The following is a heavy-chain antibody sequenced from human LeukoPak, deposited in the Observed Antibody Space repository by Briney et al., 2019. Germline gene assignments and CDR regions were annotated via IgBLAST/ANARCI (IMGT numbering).Heavy chain of an antibody. CDR3: ARRGSSFFDY. Sequence: PSETLSLTCTVSGYFISSGYYWGWIRQPPGKGLEWIGSIYYSGSTYYNPSLKSRVTISMDTSKNQFSLKLSSVTAADTAVYYCARRGSSFFDYWGQGILVTVSS. D-gene: IGHD6-13*01. J-gene: IGHJ4*02. CDR2: IYYSGST. V-gene: IGHV4-38-2*02. CDR1: GYFISSGYY.